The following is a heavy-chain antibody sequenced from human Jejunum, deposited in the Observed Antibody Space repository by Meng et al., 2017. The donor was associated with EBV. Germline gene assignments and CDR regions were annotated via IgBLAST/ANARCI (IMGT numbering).Heavy chain of an antibody. CDR3: ARVRCSGGSCFYFDY. J-gene: IGHJ4*02. CDR1: GGSFTSSDW. Sequence: QVQLQESGPGLVNPSGTLSPTCAVSGGSFTSSDWWTWVRQPPGEGLEWIGEIYHDGSSNYSPSLKSRVTILLDKSENHFSLKLNSVTAADTAVYYCARVRCSGGSCFYFDYWGQGALVTVSS. CDR2: IYHDGSS. D-gene: IGHD2-15*01. V-gene: IGHV4-4*02.